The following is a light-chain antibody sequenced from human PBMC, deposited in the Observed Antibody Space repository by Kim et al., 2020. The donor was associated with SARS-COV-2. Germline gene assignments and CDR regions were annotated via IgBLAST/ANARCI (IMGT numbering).Light chain of an antibody. J-gene: IGLJ2*01. V-gene: IGLV3-21*04. Sequence: APGEPARITCGGNNIGSESVRWYHQRPGQAPVLVIHYDSDRPSGIPERFSGSNSGNTATLTISRVEAGDEAHYYCQVWDSGSDHVVFGGGTQLTVL. CDR2: YDS. CDR3: QVWDSGSDHVV. CDR1: NIGSES.